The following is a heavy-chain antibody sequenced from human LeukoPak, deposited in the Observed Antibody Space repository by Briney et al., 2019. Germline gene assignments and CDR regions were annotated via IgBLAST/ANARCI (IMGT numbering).Heavy chain of an antibody. V-gene: IGHV4-59*01. CDR1: GGSISSYY. J-gene: IGHJ4*02. Sequence: SETLSLTCTVSGGSISSYYWSWIRQPPGKGLEWIGYIYYSGSTNYNPSLKSRVTISVDTSKNQFSLKLSSVTAADTAVYYCAKAVYYYDSSGYYYDYWGQGTLVTVSS. CDR2: IYYSGST. CDR3: AKAVYYYDSSGYYYDY. D-gene: IGHD3-22*01.